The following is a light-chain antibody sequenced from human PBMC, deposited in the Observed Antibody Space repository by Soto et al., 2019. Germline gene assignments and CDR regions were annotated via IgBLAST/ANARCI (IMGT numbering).Light chain of an antibody. J-gene: IGKJ2*01. CDR3: QQYSTSPYN. CDR2: KAS. CDR1: QSMSRW. Sequence: DIQMTQSPSTLSASVGDRVTITCRASQSMSRWLAWYQQKPGKAPKLLIYKASTLESGVPLRFSGSGSGTEFTLTISSVQPDDSATYSCQQYSTSPYNFGQGTRLEIK. V-gene: IGKV1-5*03.